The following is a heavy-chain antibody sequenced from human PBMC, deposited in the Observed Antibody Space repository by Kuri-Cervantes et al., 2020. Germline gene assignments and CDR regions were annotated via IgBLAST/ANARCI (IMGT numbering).Heavy chain of an antibody. V-gene: IGHV3-30*02. CDR2: IRYDGSNK. CDR3: AKDAGT. D-gene: IGHD6-13*01. CDR1: GFTFSSYG. J-gene: IGHJ5*02. Sequence: GESLKISCAASGFTFSSYGMHWVRQAPGKGLEWVAFIRYDGSNKYYTDSVKGRFTISRDNSKNTLYLQMNSLRAEDTAVYYCAKDAGTWGQGTLVTVSS.